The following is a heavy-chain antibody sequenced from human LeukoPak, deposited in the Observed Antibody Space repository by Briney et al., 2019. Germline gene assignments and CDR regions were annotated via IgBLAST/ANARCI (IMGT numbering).Heavy chain of an antibody. V-gene: IGHV3-23*01. D-gene: IGHD4-17*01. CDR1: GYSISSGYY. Sequence: QPSETLSLTCTVSGYSISSGYYWGWIRQPPGKGLEWVSAISGSGGSTYYADSVKGRFTISRDNSKNTLYLQMNSLRAEDTAVYYCAKESEQTTVTLDYWGQGTLVTVSS. CDR3: AKESEQTTVTLDY. CDR2: ISGSGGST. J-gene: IGHJ4*02.